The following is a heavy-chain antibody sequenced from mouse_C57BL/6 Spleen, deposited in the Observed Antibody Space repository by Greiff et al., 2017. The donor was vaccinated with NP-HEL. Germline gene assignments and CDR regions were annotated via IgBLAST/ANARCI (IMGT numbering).Heavy chain of an antibody. CDR3: AREDYGSSLYFDY. Sequence: VKLVESGGGLVKPGWSLKLSFAHPPSPFLSSFLPFLRPSPSTFLSFFSNIISGSSTIYYADTVKGRFTISRDNAKNTLFLQMTSLRSEDTAMYYCAREDYGSSLYFDYWGQGTTLTVSS. CDR1: PSPFLSSF. D-gene: IGHD1-1*01. V-gene: IGHV5-17*01. J-gene: IGHJ2*01. CDR2: IISGSSTI.